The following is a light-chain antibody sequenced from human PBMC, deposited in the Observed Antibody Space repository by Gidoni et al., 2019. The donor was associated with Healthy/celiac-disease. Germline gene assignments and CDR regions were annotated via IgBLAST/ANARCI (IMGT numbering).Light chain of an antibody. CDR3: QQRSNWPLT. CDR1: QSVSSY. CDR2: DAS. J-gene: IGKJ4*01. V-gene: IGKV3-11*01. Sequence: EVVLTQSPATLCLSPGERATLSCRASQSVSSYLAWYQQKPGQAPRLLIYDASNRATGIPARFSGSGSGTEFTLTISSLEPEDFAVYYGQQRSNWPLTFGGGTKVEIK.